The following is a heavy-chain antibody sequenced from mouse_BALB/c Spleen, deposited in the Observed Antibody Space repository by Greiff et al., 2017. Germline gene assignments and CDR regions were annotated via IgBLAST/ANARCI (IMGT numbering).Heavy chain of an antibody. Sequence: EVKLEESGGGLVKPGGSLKLSCAASGFTFSSYAMSWVRQTPEKRLEWVASISSGGSTYYPDSVKGRFTISRDNARNILYLQMSSLRSEDTAMYYCARAFYYDLDYWGQGTTLTVSS. CDR1: GFTFSSYA. J-gene: IGHJ2*01. CDR3: ARAFYYDLDY. D-gene: IGHD2-4*01. V-gene: IGHV5-6-5*01. CDR2: ISSGGST.